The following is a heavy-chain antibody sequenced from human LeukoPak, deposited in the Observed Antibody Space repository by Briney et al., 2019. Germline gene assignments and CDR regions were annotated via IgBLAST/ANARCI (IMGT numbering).Heavy chain of an antibody. D-gene: IGHD1-20*01. CDR3: ARVLAVENNWNRFDY. CDR2: TYYRSKWFN. V-gene: IGHV6-1*01. CDR1: GDSVSSNSVA. J-gene: IGHJ4*02. Sequence: SQTLSLTCTLSGDSVSSNSVAWNWIRQSPSRGLEWLGRTYYRSKWFNLYAASVEGRVTINAGTSKNQFSLQLSSVTAADTAVYYCARVLAVENNWNRFDYWGQGTLVTVSS.